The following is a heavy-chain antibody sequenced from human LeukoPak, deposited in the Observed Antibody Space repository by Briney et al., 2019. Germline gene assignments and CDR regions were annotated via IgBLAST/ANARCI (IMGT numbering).Heavy chain of an antibody. Sequence: SSETLSLTCAVYGGSFSGYYWSWIRQPPGKGLEWIGEINHSGSTNYNPSLKSRVTISVDTSKNQFSLKLSSVTAADTAVYYCARAQPGIVVVVAATRLLSWFDPWGQGTLVTVSS. CDR3: ARAQPGIVVVVAATRLLSWFDP. CDR2: INHSGST. D-gene: IGHD2-15*01. CDR1: GGSFSGYY. J-gene: IGHJ5*02. V-gene: IGHV4-34*01.